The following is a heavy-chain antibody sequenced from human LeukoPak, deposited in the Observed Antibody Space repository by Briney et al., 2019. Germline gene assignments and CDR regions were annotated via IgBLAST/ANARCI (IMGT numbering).Heavy chain of an antibody. CDR3: ARGKQQLVYDYFDY. CDR1: GGSISSGDYY. CDR2: IYYSGST. J-gene: IGHJ4*02. Sequence: SQTLSLNCTVSGGSISSGDYYWSWIRQPPGKGLEWIGYIYYSGSTYYNPSHKSRVTISVDTSKNQFLLKLSSVTAADTAVYYCARGKQQLVYDYFDYWGQGTLVTVSS. V-gene: IGHV4-30-4*08. D-gene: IGHD6-13*01.